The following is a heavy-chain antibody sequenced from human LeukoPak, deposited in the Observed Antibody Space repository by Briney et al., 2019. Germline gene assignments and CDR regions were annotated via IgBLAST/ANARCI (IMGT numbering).Heavy chain of an antibody. D-gene: IGHD3-22*01. J-gene: IGHJ3*02. CDR2: SSAYSGHT. Sequence: ASVKVSCKASGYTVTSYGISWVRQAPGQGLEWMGWSSAYSGHTNSAQKLQGRVTVTIDTSTSTAYMELRSLRADDTAVYYCATALRVDSSGFHLTDAFDIWGRGTMVTVSS. V-gene: IGHV1-18*01. CDR3: ATALRVDSSGFHLTDAFDI. CDR1: GYTVTSYG.